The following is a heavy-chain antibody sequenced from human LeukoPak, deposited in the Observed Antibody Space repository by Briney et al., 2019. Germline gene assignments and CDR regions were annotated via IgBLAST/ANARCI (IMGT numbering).Heavy chain of an antibody. CDR3: ARGLGYYFYQSRGMDV. Sequence: SGTLSLTCAVYGGSFSGYYWSWIRQPPGKGLEWIGEINHSGSTNYNPSLKSRVTISVDTSKNQFSLKLRSVTAADTAVYYCARGLGYYFYQSRGMDVWGQGTTVTVSS. CDR2: INHSGST. V-gene: IGHV4-34*01. D-gene: IGHD3-22*01. J-gene: IGHJ6*02. CDR1: GGSFSGYY.